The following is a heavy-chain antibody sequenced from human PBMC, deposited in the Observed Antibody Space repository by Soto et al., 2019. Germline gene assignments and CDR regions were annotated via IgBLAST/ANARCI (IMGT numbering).Heavy chain of an antibody. CDR2: IYPGDSET. CDR3: ASRSACDGDCTRWPYDYYGMDV. CDR1: GYSFTSYH. D-gene: IGHD2-21*02. J-gene: IGHJ6*02. Sequence: EVQLVQSGAEVKKPGESLKISCKGSGYSFTSYHIVWVRQMPGKGLEWMGIIYPGDSETRYSPSLQGQVTMSADKSTGTAYLQWSSLKASDTAMYYCASRSACDGDCTRWPYDYYGMDVWGQGTTDNVSS. V-gene: IGHV5-51*01.